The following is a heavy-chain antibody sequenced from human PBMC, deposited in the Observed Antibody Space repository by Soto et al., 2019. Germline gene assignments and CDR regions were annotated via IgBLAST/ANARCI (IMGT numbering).Heavy chain of an antibody. CDR3: ARFNSRSGTEYFDY. J-gene: IGHJ4*02. CDR1: GGSITSGGIY. V-gene: IGHV4-31*03. D-gene: IGHD6-19*01. Sequence: QVKLQESGPGLVQPAQTLSLSCTVSGGSITSGGIYWSWIRHHPPRGLEWIGYIYHSGSTTYNPSFTSRVTISVDTSKHQFSLMVTSLTVADTAVYYCARFNSRSGTEYFDYWGQGTLVTVSS. CDR2: IYHSGST.